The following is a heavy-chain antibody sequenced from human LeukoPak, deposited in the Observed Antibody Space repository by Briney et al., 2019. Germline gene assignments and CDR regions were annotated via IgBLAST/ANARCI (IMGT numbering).Heavy chain of an antibody. D-gene: IGHD2-15*01. J-gene: IGHJ3*02. CDR1: GFTFGDYA. V-gene: IGHV3-49*04. Sequence: GGSLRLSCRASGFTFGDYAMSWVRQAPGKGLEWVGFIRSKAYGGTTEYAASVKSRFSISRDDSKSIDYLQINSLRTEDTAVFYCTRSCSGGSCWGDAFDIWGQGTMVTVSS. CDR2: IRSKAYGGTT. CDR3: TRSCSGGSCWGDAFDI.